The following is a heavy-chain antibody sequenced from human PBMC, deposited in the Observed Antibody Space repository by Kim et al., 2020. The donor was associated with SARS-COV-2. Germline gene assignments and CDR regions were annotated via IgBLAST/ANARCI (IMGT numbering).Heavy chain of an antibody. CDR3: AHYRLRFFSITSPPDV. J-gene: IGHJ6*04. Sequence: SGPTLVNPTQTLTLTCTFSGFSLSTSGVGVGWIRQPPGKALEWLALIYWDDDKRYSPSLKSRLTITKDTSKNQVVLTMTNMDPVDTATYYCAHYRLRFFSITSPPDVWGKGTTVTVSS. D-gene: IGHD3-3*01. CDR2: IYWDDDK. CDR1: GFSLSTSGVG. V-gene: IGHV2-5*02.